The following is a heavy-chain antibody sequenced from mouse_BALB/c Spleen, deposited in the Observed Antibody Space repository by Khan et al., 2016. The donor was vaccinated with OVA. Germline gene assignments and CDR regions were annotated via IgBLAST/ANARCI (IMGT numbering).Heavy chain of an antibody. J-gene: IGHJ3*01. V-gene: IGHV1S136*01. Sequence: EVQLQQSGPELVKPGASVKISCKASGYTFTSYVMHWVKQKPGQGLEWLGYINPYNDGTKYNEKFKGKATLTSDKSSSTAYIVLSSLTSEDSAVXSWAREYGNGAWVAYWGQGTLVTVSA. CDR3: AREYGNGAWVAY. D-gene: IGHD2-10*02. CDR1: GYTFTSYV. CDR2: INPYNDGT.